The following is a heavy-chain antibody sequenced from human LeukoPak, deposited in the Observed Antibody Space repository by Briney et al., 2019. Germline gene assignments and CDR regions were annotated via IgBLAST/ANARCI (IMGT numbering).Heavy chain of an antibody. Sequence: PGGSLRLSCAASGFTFSSYGMHWVRQAPGKGLEWVAFIRYDGSNKYYADSVKGRFTISRDNSKNTLYLQMSSLRAEDTAVYYCAKGGKLVVVPAATYHFDYWGQGTLVTVSS. J-gene: IGHJ4*02. D-gene: IGHD2-2*01. CDR3: AKGGKLVVVPAATYHFDY. V-gene: IGHV3-30*02. CDR1: GFTFSSYG. CDR2: IRYDGSNK.